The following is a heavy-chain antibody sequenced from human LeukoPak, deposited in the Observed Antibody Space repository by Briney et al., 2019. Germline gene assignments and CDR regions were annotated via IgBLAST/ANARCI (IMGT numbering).Heavy chain of an antibody. Sequence: GGSLRLSCAASGFTFDGYAMHWVRQVPGKGLEWVAGISWNSGRIAYADSVKGRFTISRDNDKNSLFLQMDILRVEDMAFYYCAKSSYYDYWTGHWEHWSQGTLVTVSS. D-gene: IGHD3-3*01. CDR3: AKSSYYDYWTGHWEH. CDR2: ISWNSGRI. J-gene: IGHJ4*02. CDR1: GFTFDGYA. V-gene: IGHV3-9*03.